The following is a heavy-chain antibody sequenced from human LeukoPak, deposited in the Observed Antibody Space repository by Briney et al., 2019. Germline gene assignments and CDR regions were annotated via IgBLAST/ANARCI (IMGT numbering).Heavy chain of an antibody. CDR1: GFIFSSYS. CDR3: AKRISSGWSYYFDY. J-gene: IGHJ4*02. Sequence: GGSLRLSCAASGFIFSSYSMNWVRQAPGKGLEWVSSISSSSTYIYYAGSVKGRFTISRDNSKNTLYLQMNRLRAEDTAVYYCAKRISSGWSYYFDYWGQGTLVTVSS. V-gene: IGHV3-21*04. D-gene: IGHD6-19*01. CDR2: ISSSSTYI.